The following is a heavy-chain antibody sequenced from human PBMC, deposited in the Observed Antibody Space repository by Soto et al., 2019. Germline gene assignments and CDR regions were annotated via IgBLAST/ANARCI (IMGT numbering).Heavy chain of an antibody. D-gene: IGHD3-16*01. CDR1: GYTFTSYG. V-gene: IGHV1-18*01. CDR3: ARSWVTGKGGIDV. Sequence: QVQLVQSGAEVKKPGASVKVSCKASGYTFTSYGLSWVRQAPGQGLEWMGWINGYTGNTHYAQKFQGRVTMTTDTSTNTAYLDLWTLISDDTAVYYCARSWVTGKGGIDVWGQGTTVTVSS. CDR2: INGYTGNT. J-gene: IGHJ6*02.